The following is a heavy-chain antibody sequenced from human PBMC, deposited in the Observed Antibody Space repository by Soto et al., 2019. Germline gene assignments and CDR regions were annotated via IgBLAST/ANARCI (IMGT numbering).Heavy chain of an antibody. CDR1: RYNFAVYW. CDR2: IYPSDSDT. Sequence: PVQSLKISCKGSRYNFAVYWIAWVRQMPGRGLELMGIIYPSDSDTRYRPSFQGQVTISADKSISSAYLQLSSLRASDTATFYWARGGVSTRTFDYWGQGPPVTVSS. J-gene: IGHJ4*02. V-gene: IGHV5-51*01. D-gene: IGHD1-1*01. CDR3: ARGGVSTRTFDY.